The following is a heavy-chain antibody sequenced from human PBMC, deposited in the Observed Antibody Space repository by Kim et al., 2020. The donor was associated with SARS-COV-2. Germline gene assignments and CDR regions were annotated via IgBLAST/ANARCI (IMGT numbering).Heavy chain of an antibody. CDR1: GGSFSGYY. CDR2: INHSGST. Sequence: SETLSLTCAVYGGSFSGYYWSWIRQPPGKGLEWIGEINHSGSTNYNPSLKSRVTISVDTSKNQFSLKLSSVTAADTAVYYCARGRGYSYAYYYYYGMDVWGQGTTVTVSS. D-gene: IGHD5-18*01. J-gene: IGHJ6*02. CDR3: ARGRGYSYAYYYYYGMDV. V-gene: IGHV4-34*01.